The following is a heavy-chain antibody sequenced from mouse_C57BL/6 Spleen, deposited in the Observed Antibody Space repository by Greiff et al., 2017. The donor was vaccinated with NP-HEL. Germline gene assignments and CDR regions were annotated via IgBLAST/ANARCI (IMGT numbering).Heavy chain of an antibody. Sequence: VQRVESGAELVKPGASVKMSCKASGYTFTTYPIEWMKQNHGKSLEWIGNFHPYNDDTKYNEKFKGKATLTVEKSSSTVYLELSRLTSDDSAVYYCARGAYYSNYYAMDYWGQGTSVTVSS. V-gene: IGHV1-47*01. CDR3: ARGAYYSNYYAMDY. J-gene: IGHJ4*01. CDR2: FHPYNDDT. CDR1: GYTFTTYP. D-gene: IGHD2-5*01.